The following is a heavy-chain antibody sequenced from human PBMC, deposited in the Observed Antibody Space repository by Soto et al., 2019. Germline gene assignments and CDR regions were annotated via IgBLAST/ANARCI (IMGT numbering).Heavy chain of an antibody. Sequence: SVKVSCKASGGTFSSYTISWVRQAPGQGLEWMGRIIPILGIANYAQKFQGRVTITADKSTSTAYMELSSLRSEDTAVYYCARRIAVAGMDAFDIWGQGTMVTVSS. V-gene: IGHV1-69*02. CDR1: GGTFSSYT. CDR2: IIPILGIA. CDR3: ARRIAVAGMDAFDI. J-gene: IGHJ3*02. D-gene: IGHD6-19*01.